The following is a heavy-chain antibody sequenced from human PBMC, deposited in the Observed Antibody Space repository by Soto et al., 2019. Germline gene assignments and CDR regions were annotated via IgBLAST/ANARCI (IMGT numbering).Heavy chain of an antibody. CDR1: GFSFSSTL. J-gene: IGHJ6*02. Sequence: GRSLRLSCSASGFSFSSTLMHWIRQAPGKGLVWVSHVNSDGSNTNYADFVKGRFTVSRDNARNTVYLQMNSLRADDTAVYYCAKEWSYGLDVWGQGITVTVSS. D-gene: IGHD2-8*01. CDR3: AKEWSYGLDV. V-gene: IGHV3-74*01. CDR2: VNSDGSNT.